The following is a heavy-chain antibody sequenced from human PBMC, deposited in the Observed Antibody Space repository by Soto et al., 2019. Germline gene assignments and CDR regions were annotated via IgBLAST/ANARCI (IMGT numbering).Heavy chain of an antibody. Sequence: QITLKESGPTLVKPTQTLTLTCTFSGFSLRTSGVGVGWIRQPPGKALEWLALIYWDEDKRYSASLKSRLTITKDTSTNEVVLTMTNMDPVDTGTYYCAHKGGRGAGMDVWGQGTTVTVSS. D-gene: IGHD2-15*01. CDR3: AHKGGRGAGMDV. CDR1: GFSLRTSGVG. CDR2: IYWDEDK. V-gene: IGHV2-5*02. J-gene: IGHJ6*02.